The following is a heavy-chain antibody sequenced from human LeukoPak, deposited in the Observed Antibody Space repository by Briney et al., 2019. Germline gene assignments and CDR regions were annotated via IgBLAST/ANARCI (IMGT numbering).Heavy chain of an antibody. V-gene: IGHV5-51*01. J-gene: IGHJ4*02. Sequence: GETLKISCKGSGYSSTSYWIGWVRQMPGKGLEWMGIIYPGDSDTRYSPSFQGQVTVSADKSISTAYLQWSSLKASDTAMYYCASTQPYGDYVFDYWGQGTLVTVSS. CDR3: ASTQPYGDYVFDY. D-gene: IGHD4-17*01. CDR1: GYSSTSYW. CDR2: IYPGDSDT.